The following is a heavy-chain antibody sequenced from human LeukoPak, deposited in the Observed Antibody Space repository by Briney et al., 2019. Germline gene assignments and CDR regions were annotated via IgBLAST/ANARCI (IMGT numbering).Heavy chain of an antibody. CDR2: INTYNGNT. CDR3: ARDMLVANDAFDI. J-gene: IGHJ3*02. Sequence: ASVKVSCKASGYTFTSYGISWVRQAPGQGLEWMGWINTYNGNTNYAQKLQGRVTMTTDTSTSTAYMELRSLRSDDTAVYYCARDMLVANDAFDIWGQGTMVTVSS. CDR1: GYTFTSYG. V-gene: IGHV1-18*01. D-gene: IGHD2-15*01.